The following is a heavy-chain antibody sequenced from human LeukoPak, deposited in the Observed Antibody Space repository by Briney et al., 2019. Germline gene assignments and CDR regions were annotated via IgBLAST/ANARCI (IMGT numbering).Heavy chain of an antibody. D-gene: IGHD3-10*01. CDR3: ARVHYYGSGSYQGAYYYGMDV. J-gene: IGHJ6*02. Sequence: SQTLSLTCTVPGGSISSGGYYWSWIRQHRGKGLEWIEYIYYSGSTYYNPSLKSRVTISVDTSKNQFSLKLSSVTAADTAVYYCARVHYYGSGSYQGAYYYGMDVWGQGTTVTVSS. CDR1: GGSISSGGYY. CDR2: IYYSGST. V-gene: IGHV4-31*03.